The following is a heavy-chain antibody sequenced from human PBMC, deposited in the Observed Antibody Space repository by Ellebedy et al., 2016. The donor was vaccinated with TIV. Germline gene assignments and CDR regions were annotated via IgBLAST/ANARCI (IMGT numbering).Heavy chain of an antibody. V-gene: IGHV5-10-1*01. CDR1: GYSFSTYW. J-gene: IGHJ6*02. CDR2: IDPTDSYT. Sequence: PGGSLRLSCKASGYSFSTYWITWVRQMPGKGLEWMGKIDPTDSYTNYSPSFQGLVTISADESASTDYLQWPSLKASDSATYYCSRHRGYGMDVWGQGTTVTVSS. D-gene: IGHD3-10*01. CDR3: SRHRGYGMDV.